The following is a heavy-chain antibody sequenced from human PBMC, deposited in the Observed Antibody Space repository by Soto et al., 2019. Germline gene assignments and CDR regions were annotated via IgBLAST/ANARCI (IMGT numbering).Heavy chain of an antibody. CDR3: AKDLGWELSFDY. Sequence: GGSLRLSCAASGFTFSSYAMSWVRQAPGKGLEWVSAISGSGGNTYYADSVKGRFTISRDNSKNTLYLQMNSLRAEDTAVYYCAKDLGWELSFDYWGQGTLVTVSS. V-gene: IGHV3-23*01. J-gene: IGHJ4*02. CDR1: GFTFSSYA. CDR2: ISGSGGNT. D-gene: IGHD1-26*01.